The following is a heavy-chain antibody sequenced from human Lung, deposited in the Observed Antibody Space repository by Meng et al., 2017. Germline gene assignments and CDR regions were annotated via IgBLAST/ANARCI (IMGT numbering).Heavy chain of an antibody. CDR1: GLTFSVHA. D-gene: IGHD2/OR15-2a*01. CDR2: ISYDGSNK. CDR3: ASGYYLLDAFDI. V-gene: IGHV3-30*04. J-gene: IGHJ3*02. Sequence: QVHMVGAGGVVVQPGRSLRCSWAAFGLTFSVHAMHWVRQAPGKGLEWVAVISYDGSNKYYADSVKGRFTISRDNSKNTLYLQMNSLRAEDTAVYYCASGYYLLDAFDIWGQGTMVTVSS.